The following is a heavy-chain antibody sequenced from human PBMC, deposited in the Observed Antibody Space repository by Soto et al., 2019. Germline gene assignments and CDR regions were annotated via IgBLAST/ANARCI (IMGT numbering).Heavy chain of an antibody. J-gene: IGHJ6*02. D-gene: IGHD1-26*01. CDR2: INHSGST. Sequence: PSETLSLTCAVYGGSFSGYYWSWIRQPPGKGLEWIGEINHSGSTNYNPSLKSRVTISVDTSKNQFSLKLSSVTAADTAVYYCARVKGGRYYGYYYYYGMDLWGQGTTVT. CDR1: GGSFSGYY. CDR3: ARVKGGRYYGYYYYYGMDL. V-gene: IGHV4-34*01.